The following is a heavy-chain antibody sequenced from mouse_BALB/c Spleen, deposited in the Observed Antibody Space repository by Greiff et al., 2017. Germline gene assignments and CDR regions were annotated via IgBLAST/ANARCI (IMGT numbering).Heavy chain of an antibody. V-gene: IGHV5-9-4*01. J-gene: IGHJ3*01. CDR2: ISSGGSYT. Sequence: EVKLVESGGGLVKPGGSLKLSCAASGFTFSSYAMSWVRQSPEKRLEWVAEISSGGSYTYYPDTVTGRFTISRDNAKNTLYLEMSSLRSEDTAMYYCARDSGSSYVPFAYWGQGTLVTVSA. CDR3: ARDSGSSYVPFAY. D-gene: IGHD1-1*01. CDR1: GFTFSSYA.